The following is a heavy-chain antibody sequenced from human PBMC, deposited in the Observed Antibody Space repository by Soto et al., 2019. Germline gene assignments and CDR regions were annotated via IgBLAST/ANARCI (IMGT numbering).Heavy chain of an antibody. CDR3: AKEASVPSFGEFWFFDL. CDR1: GFTFPNYG. D-gene: IGHD3-10*01. CDR2: VSGDGFTA. Sequence: EVQLLESGGGLVQPGGSPRLSCDGSGFTFPNYGMTWVRQAPGQGLEWVSSVSGDGFTAYYADSVKGRFTISRDNSKNTVYVQMNSLRAEDTAVYYCAKEASVPSFGEFWFFDLWGRGTPVTVSS. J-gene: IGHJ2*01. V-gene: IGHV3-23*01.